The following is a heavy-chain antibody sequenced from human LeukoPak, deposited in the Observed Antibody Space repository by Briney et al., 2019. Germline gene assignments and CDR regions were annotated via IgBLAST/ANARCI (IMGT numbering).Heavy chain of an antibody. CDR1: GYAFTCYY. CDR3: ARVYYYDSSGWDAFDI. CDR2: INPSGGST. D-gene: IGHD3-22*01. V-gene: IGHV1-46*01. J-gene: IGHJ3*02. Sequence: GASVKVSCKASGYAFTCYYMHWVRQAPGQGLEWMGIINPSGGSTSYAQKFQGRVTMTRDTSTSTVYMELSSLRSEDTAVYYCARVYYYDSSGWDAFDIWGQGTMVTISS.